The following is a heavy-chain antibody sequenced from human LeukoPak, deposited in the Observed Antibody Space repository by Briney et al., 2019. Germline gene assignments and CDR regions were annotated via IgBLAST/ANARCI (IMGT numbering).Heavy chain of an antibody. CDR1: GGTFSSYA. V-gene: IGHV1-69*01. CDR3: ARGVENSKGYYYVFGY. J-gene: IGHJ4*02. CDR2: IIPIFGTA. Sequence: SVKVSCKASGGTFSSYAISWVRQAPGQGLEWMGGIIPIFGTANYAQKFQGGVTVTADESTSTAYMELSSLRSEDTAVYYCARGVENSKGYYYVFGYWGLGTLVTVSS. D-gene: IGHD3-22*01.